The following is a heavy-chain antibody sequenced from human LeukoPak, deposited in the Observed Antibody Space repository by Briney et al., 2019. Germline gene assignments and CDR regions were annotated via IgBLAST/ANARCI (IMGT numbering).Heavy chain of an antibody. Sequence: GGSLRLSCAASGFTFDDYAMHWVRQAPGKGLEWVSDISWNSGSIGYADSVKGRFTISRDNAKNSLYLQMNSLRAEDTALYYCAKDSDCSSTSCSNNYFDYWGQGTLVTVSS. V-gene: IGHV3-9*01. CDR2: ISWNSGSI. J-gene: IGHJ4*02. CDR1: GFTFDDYA. D-gene: IGHD2-2*01. CDR3: AKDSDCSSTSCSNNYFDY.